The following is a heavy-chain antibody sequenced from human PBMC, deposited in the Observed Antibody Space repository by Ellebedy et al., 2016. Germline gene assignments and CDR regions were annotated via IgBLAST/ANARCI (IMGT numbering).Heavy chain of an antibody. Sequence: GGSLRLSCAASGFTFSSYAMHWVRQAPGKGLEWVAVISYDGSNKYCADSVKGRFTISRDNSKNTLYLQMNSLRADDTAVYYCAEGGSGWSGYYWGQGTLVTVSS. J-gene: IGHJ4*02. D-gene: IGHD6-19*01. CDR1: GFTFSSYA. V-gene: IGHV3-30*04. CDR2: ISYDGSNK. CDR3: AEGGSGWSGYY.